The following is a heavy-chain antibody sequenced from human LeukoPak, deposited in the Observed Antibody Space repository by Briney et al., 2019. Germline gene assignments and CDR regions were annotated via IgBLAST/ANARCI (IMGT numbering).Heavy chain of an antibody. D-gene: IGHD6-6*01. CDR3: ARRYSSSWGPFDY. V-gene: IGHV3-30*02. J-gene: IGHJ4*02. CDR1: GFTFSTYG. CDR2: IQYDGSNK. Sequence: GGSLRLSCAASGFTFSTYGMHWVRQAPGKGLEWVTFIQYDGSNKYDADSVKGRFTISRDNSKNTLYLQMNSLRAEDTAVYYCARRYSSSWGPFDYWGQGTLVTVSS.